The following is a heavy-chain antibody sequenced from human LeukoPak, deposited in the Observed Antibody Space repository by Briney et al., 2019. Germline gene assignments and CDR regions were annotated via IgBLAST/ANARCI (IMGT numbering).Heavy chain of an antibody. D-gene: IGHD6-13*01. V-gene: IGHV3-23*01. Sequence: PGGSLRLSCAASGFTFSSYAMSWVRQAPGKGLEWVSAISGSGGSTYYADSVKGRFTISRDNSKNTLYLQMNSLRAEDTAVYYCARDPVAAAGTGYYGMDVWGQGTTVTVSS. J-gene: IGHJ6*02. CDR3: ARDPVAAAGTGYYGMDV. CDR1: GFTFSSYA. CDR2: ISGSGGST.